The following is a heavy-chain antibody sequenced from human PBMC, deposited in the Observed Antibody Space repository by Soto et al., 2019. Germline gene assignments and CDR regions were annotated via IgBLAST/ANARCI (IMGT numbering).Heavy chain of an antibody. Sequence: QVQLVQSGAEVKKPGSSVQVSCKASGGTFSSYAISWVRQAPGQGLAWMGGIIHIFGTADYAQKFQGRVTITADESTSTGNMELSSLRSEDTAVDYCASHYDSSGYYYRGLDYWGQGTLVTVSS. V-gene: IGHV1-69*12. CDR1: GGTFSSYA. CDR3: ASHYDSSGYYYRGLDY. J-gene: IGHJ4*02. D-gene: IGHD3-22*01. CDR2: IIHIFGTA.